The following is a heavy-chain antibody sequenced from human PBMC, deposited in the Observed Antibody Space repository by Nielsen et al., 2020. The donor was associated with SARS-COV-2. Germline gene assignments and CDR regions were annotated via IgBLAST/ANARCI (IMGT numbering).Heavy chain of an antibody. D-gene: IGHD1-1*01. CDR3: ARLEWNGDNYFDA. CDR1: GGSISSSGYR. Sequence: SETLSLTCSLSGGSISSSGYRWSWIRQHPGKGLEWIGYTSYSGRPNYNPSLKSRVTMSVDTSKNQFSLWLSSVTAADAAVYYCARLEWNGDNYFDAWGQGTLVTVSS. J-gene: IGHJ4*02. CDR2: TSYSGRP. V-gene: IGHV4-31*03.